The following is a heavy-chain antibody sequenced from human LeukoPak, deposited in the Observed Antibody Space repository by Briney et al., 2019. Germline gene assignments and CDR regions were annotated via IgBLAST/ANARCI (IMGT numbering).Heavy chain of an antibody. Sequence: SETLSLTCAVYGGSFSGYYWSCIRQPPGKGLEWIGEINHSGSTNYNPSLKSRVTISVDTSKNQFSLKLSSVTAADTAVYYFPAGAGIRYLGFDAFDIWGQGTMVTVSS. V-gene: IGHV4-34*01. D-gene: IGHD3-9*01. CDR1: GGSFSGYY. J-gene: IGHJ3*02. CDR2: INHSGST. CDR3: PAGAGIRYLGFDAFDI.